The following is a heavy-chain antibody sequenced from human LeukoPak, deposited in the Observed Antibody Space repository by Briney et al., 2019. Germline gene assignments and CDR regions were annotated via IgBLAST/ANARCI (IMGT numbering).Heavy chain of an antibody. V-gene: IGHV3-23*01. CDR3: AKSQSSVSLRNFDF. J-gene: IGHJ4*02. CDR2: MGGTGGVT. CDR1: GFTFSSYT. Sequence: GGSLRLSCAASGFTFSSYTMTWVRQAPGTGLEWVSSMGGTGGVTFYADSVKGRFTISRDNSRNTLYLQMNRLRAEDTALYYCAKSQSSVSLRNFDFWGEGTLVTVSS. D-gene: IGHD5-24*01.